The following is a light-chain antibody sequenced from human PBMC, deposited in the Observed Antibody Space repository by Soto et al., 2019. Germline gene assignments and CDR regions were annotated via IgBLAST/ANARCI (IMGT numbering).Light chain of an antibody. Sequence: QSVLTQPASVSLSPGQSVAISCTGTSSDVGAYNYVSWYQQHPGKAPKLLLSEVSNRPSGVSDRFSGSKSGNTASLTISGLQAEDEADYYCSSLTTSFTYVFGTGTKV. J-gene: IGLJ1*01. CDR3: SSLTTSFTYV. CDR2: EVS. V-gene: IGLV2-14*01. CDR1: SSDVGAYNY.